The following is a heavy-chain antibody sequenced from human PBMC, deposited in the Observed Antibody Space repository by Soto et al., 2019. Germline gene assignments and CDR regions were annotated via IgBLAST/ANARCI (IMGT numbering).Heavy chain of an antibody. J-gene: IGHJ4*02. V-gene: IGHV3-30*18. CDR1: GFPFSSYG. CDR3: AKDGPTSSIVGAAYFDY. D-gene: IGHD1-26*01. Sequence: GGSLRLSCAASGFPFSSYGMHWVRQAPGKGLEWVAVISYDGSNKYYADSVKGRFTISRDNSKNTLYLQMNSLRAEDTAVYYCAKDGPTSSIVGAAYFDYWGQGTLVTVSS. CDR2: ISYDGSNK.